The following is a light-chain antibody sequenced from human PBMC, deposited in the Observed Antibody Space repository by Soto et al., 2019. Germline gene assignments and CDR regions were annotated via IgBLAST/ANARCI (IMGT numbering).Light chain of an antibody. CDR3: QQYGSSPPET. Sequence: EIVLTQSPGTLSSSPGEGVTLSCRASETIRSNYLAWYQKKPGQAPRLLIFGASTRATGIPDKFSGSGSGTDLTLTISSLEPEDFAEYYCQQYGSSPPETFGPGT. V-gene: IGKV3-20*01. CDR2: GAS. CDR1: ETIRSNY. J-gene: IGKJ3*01.